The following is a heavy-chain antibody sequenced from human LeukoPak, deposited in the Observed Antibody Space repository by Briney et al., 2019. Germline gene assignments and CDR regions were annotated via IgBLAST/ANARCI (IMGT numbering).Heavy chain of an antibody. Sequence: GESLRLSCAASGFTVSSNYMSWVRQAPGKGLEWVSVIYSGGSTYYADSVKGRFTISRDNSKNTLYLQMNSLRAEDTAVYYCAKPYVVPAASFDYWGQGTLVTVSS. CDR3: AKPYVVPAASFDY. V-gene: IGHV3-53*01. J-gene: IGHJ4*02. CDR2: IYSGGST. D-gene: IGHD2-2*01. CDR1: GFTVSSNY.